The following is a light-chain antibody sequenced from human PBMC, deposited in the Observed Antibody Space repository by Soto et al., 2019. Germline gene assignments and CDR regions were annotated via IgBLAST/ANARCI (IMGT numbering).Light chain of an antibody. CDR2: SNT. V-gene: IGLV1-40*01. Sequence: QSVLTQPPSVSGAPGQRVTISCTGSSSNIRPGYDVHWYQHLPGTAPKLLIYSNTNRPSGVPDRFSGSRSGTSASLAITGLQAEDEADYYCQSYDSSLSGSVFGTGTKVTVL. CDR3: QSYDSSLSGSV. J-gene: IGLJ1*01. CDR1: SSNIRPGYD.